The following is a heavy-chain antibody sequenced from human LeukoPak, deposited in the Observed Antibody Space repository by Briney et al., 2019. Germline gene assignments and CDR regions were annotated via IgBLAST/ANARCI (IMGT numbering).Heavy chain of an antibody. CDR3: ARAIWYGSGTTAFDY. V-gene: IGHV4-4*07. Sequence: PSETLSLTCTVSVGSLSSYYSSWIRQPAGKRLEWIGRIYNSGSTNYNTNYNPSLTSRVTMSVDTSKNQCSLKLNSVSAADTAAYFCARAIWYGSGTTAFDYWGQGTLVTVSP. D-gene: IGHD3-10*01. J-gene: IGHJ4*02. CDR2: IYNSGST. CDR1: VGSLSSYY.